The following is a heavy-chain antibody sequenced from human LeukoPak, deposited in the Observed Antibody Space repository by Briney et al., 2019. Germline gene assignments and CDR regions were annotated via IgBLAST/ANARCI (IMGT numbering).Heavy chain of an antibody. CDR2: ISGSGGST. V-gene: IGHV3-23*01. CDR3: ARRPGGGNSEVDY. J-gene: IGHJ4*02. CDR1: GFTFSSYA. D-gene: IGHD4-23*01. Sequence: GGSLRLSCAVSGFTFSSYAMSWVRQAPGKGLEWVSAISGSGGSTYYADSVKGRFTISRDNAKNSLYLQMNSLRAEDTAVYYCARRPGGGNSEVDYWGQGTLVTVSS.